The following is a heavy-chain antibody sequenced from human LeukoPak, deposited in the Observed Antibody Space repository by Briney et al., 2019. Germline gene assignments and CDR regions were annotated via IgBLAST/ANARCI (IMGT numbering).Heavy chain of an antibody. J-gene: IGHJ6*03. CDR1: GGSISSSSYY. Sequence: SETLSLTCTVSGGSISSSSYYWGWIRQPPGKGLEWIGSIYYSGSTYYNPSLKSRVTISVDTSKNQFSLKLSSVTAADAAVYYCARRDYYYYYMDVWGKGTTVTVSS. V-gene: IGHV4-39*01. CDR2: IYYSGST. CDR3: ARRDYYYYYMDV.